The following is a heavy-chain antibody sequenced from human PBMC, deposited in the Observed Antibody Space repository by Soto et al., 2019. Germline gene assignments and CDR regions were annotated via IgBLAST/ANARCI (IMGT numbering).Heavy chain of an antibody. CDR1: GFTFDNYA. CDR3: AKDRLSSPCTWFET. D-gene: IGHD5-12*01. J-gene: IGHJ5*02. V-gene: IGHV3-23*01. Sequence: EVQLLESGGGLVQPGGSLRLSCAASGFTFDNYAMSWVRQAPGKGLEWVSGIGGSGVTTYYAHSVKGRFTISRDNSKNALYLQMNSLRAEDTAVYYCAKDRLSSPCTWFETWGQGTLVTGSS. CDR2: IGGSGVTT.